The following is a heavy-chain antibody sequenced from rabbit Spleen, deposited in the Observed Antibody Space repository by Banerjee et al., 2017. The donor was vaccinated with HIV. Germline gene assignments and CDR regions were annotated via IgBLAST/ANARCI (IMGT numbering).Heavy chain of an antibody. D-gene: IGHD8-1*01. Sequence: QSLEESGGGLVKPGASLTLTCKASGFSFNSGYDMCWVRQAPGKGLEWIACSYAGSSGSTYSATWAKGRFTCSKTSSTTVTLQMNSLTAADTATYFCARTGSSWSLNLWGPGTLVTVS. CDR1: GFSFNSGYD. CDR3: ARTGSSWSLNL. J-gene: IGHJ3*01. CDR2: SYAGSSGST. V-gene: IGHV1S40*01.